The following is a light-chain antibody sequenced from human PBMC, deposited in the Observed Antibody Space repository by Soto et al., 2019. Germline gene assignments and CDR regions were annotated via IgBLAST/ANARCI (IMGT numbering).Light chain of an antibody. CDR2: GAS. CDR1: QSVGSSY. Sequence: EIVLTQSPGTLSLSPGERATLSCRASQSVGSSYLAWYQQKPGQAPRLLIYGASNRATGIPGRFSGSASGTDFTTTISRLAPEDVAVYYRQQYGPPPMYTFGQGTNLEIK. CDR3: QQYGPPPMYT. V-gene: IGKV3-20*01. J-gene: IGKJ2*01.